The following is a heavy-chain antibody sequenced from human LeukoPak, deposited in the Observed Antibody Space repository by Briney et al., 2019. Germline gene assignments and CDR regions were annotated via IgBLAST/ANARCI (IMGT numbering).Heavy chain of an antibody. Sequence: SETLSLTCTVSGYSISSGYYWGWIRQPPGKGLEWIGSIYHSGSTYYNPSLKSRVTISVDTSKNQFSLKLSSVTAADTAVYYCARIHYDILTGYYFEYWGQGALVTVSS. CDR3: ARIHYDILTGYYFEY. J-gene: IGHJ4*02. CDR2: IYHSGST. D-gene: IGHD3-9*01. V-gene: IGHV4-38-2*02. CDR1: GYSISSGYY.